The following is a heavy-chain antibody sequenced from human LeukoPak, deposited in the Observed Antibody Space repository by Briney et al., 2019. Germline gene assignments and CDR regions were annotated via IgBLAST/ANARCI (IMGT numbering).Heavy chain of an antibody. V-gene: IGHV1-2*04. Sequence: ASVKVSCKASGYTFTGYYMHWVRQAPGQGLAWMGWINPNSGGTNYAQKFQGWVTMTRDTSISTAYMELSRLRSDDTAVYYCARDGYCSSTSCYYGMDVWGQGTTVTVSS. CDR3: ARDGYCSSTSCYYGMDV. D-gene: IGHD2-2*03. J-gene: IGHJ6*02. CDR1: GYTFTGYY. CDR2: INPNSGGT.